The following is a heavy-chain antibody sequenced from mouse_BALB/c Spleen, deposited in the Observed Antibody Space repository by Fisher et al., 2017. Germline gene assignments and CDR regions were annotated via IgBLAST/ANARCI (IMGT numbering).Heavy chain of an antibody. D-gene: IGHD1-1*01. Sequence: RFTISRDNAKNNLYLQMSSLKSEDTAMYYCARRRDYGSPNWYFDVWGAGTTVTVSS. J-gene: IGHJ1*01. CDR3: ARRRDYGSPNWYFDV. V-gene: IGHV5-17*03.